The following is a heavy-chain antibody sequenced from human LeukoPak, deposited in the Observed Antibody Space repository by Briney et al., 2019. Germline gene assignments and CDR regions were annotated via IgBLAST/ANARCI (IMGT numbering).Heavy chain of an antibody. Sequence: ASVKVSCKASGYTFTGYYMHWVRQAPGQGLEWMGWINPNSGGTNYAQKFQGWVTMTRDTSISTPYMELSRLRSDDTAVYYCARDIVVVPAAIGGYYGMDVWGQGTTVTVSS. CDR2: INPNSGGT. CDR1: GYTFTGYY. CDR3: ARDIVVVPAAIGGYYGMDV. V-gene: IGHV1-2*04. D-gene: IGHD2-2*02. J-gene: IGHJ6*02.